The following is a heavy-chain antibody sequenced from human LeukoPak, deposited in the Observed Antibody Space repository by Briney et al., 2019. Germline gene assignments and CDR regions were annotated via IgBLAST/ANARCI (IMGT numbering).Heavy chain of an antibody. D-gene: IGHD1-26*01. CDR2: ISYSGST. CDR3: ARATVGGLAY. J-gene: IGHJ4*02. CDR1: GASLSTYY. V-gene: IGHV4-59*01. Sequence: SETLSLTCTASGASLSTYYWSWIRQPPGKGLEWIGYISYSGSTNYNPPLKSRVTISVDTSKNQFSLNLSSVTAADTAIYYCARATVGGLAYWGQGTLVTVSS.